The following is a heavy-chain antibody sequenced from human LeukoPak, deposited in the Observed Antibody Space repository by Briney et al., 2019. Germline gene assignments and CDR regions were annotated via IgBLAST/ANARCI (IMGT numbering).Heavy chain of an antibody. CDR1: GFTFSNYW. V-gene: IGHV3-74*01. Sequence: PGGSLRLSCAASGFTFSNYWMHWVRQAPGKGLVWVSRINSDGINTSYADSVKGRFTISRDNAKNTLNLQMNSLRAEDTDVYYCARGPSGYHNTGGQGTLVTVSS. CDR2: INSDGINT. CDR3: ARGPSGYHNT. J-gene: IGHJ4*02. D-gene: IGHD5-12*01.